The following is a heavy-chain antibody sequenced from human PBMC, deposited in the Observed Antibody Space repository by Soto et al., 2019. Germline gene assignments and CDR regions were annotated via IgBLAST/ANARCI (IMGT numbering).Heavy chain of an antibody. Sequence: QVQLQQWGAGPLRPLETLSLTCGVSGGSFSGYYWAWIRQSPGKGLEWIGEINDRGSINYNPSLNSRVSISVDTSKNHYSLNLRSVTAAETAVYYCARESHDILTGPPWVWYFDLWGRGTLVTVSS. J-gene: IGHJ2*01. V-gene: IGHV4-34*01. CDR2: INDRGSI. CDR3: ARESHDILTGPPWVWYFDL. D-gene: IGHD3-9*01. CDR1: GGSFSGYY.